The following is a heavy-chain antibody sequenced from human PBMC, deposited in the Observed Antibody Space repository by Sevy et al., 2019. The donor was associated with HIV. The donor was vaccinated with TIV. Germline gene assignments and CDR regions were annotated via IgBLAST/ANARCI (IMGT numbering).Heavy chain of an antibody. Sequence: SETLSLTCAVYGGSFSGYYWTWIRQPPGKGLEWIGEINHSGSTNYNPSLKSRVTISVDTSKNQFSLKLSSVTAADTAVYYCARVKGIAAAGLLYYGMDVWGQGTTVTVSS. CDR1: GGSFSGYY. D-gene: IGHD6-13*01. CDR3: ARVKGIAAAGLLYYGMDV. CDR2: INHSGST. J-gene: IGHJ6*02. V-gene: IGHV4-34*01.